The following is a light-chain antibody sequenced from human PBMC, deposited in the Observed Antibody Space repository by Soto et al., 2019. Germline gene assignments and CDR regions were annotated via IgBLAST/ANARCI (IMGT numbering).Light chain of an antibody. CDR2: GAS. V-gene: IGKV3-15*01. CDR1: QSVRSN. J-gene: IGKJ3*01. CDR3: LQHNSYPLT. Sequence: EIVMTQSPATLSVSPGERATLSCRASQSVRSNVAWYQQKPGQAPRLLIYGASTRATGIPARFSGSGSGTEFTLTISSLQPEDFATYYCLQHNSYPLTFGPGTKVDIK.